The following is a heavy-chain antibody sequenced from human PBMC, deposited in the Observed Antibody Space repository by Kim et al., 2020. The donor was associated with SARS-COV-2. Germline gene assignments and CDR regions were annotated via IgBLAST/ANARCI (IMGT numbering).Heavy chain of an antibody. CDR2: IYSGGGTT. CDR3: AKVGSGGSDSGWFDP. Sequence: GGSLRLSCAASGFTFSSYVMSWVRQTPGKGLEWVSVIYSGGGTTYYADSVKGRFTISRDNSKNTLFLQMDSLRAEDTAVYYCAKVGSGGSDSGWFDPWGQGTLVTVSS. D-gene: IGHD6-19*01. CDR1: GFTFSSYV. V-gene: IGHV3-23*03. J-gene: IGHJ5*02.